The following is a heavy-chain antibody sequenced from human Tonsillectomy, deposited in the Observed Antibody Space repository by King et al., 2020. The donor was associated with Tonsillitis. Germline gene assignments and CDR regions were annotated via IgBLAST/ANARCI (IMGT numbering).Heavy chain of an antibody. CDR1: GFTFSSYS. Sequence: VQLVESGGGLVQPGGSLRLSCAASGFTFSSYSMNWVRQAPGKGLEWVSYISSSSSTIYYADSVKGRFTISRDNAKNSLYLQMNSLRAEDTAVYYCARSTFGMDVGGRGTTVPVSS. V-gene: IGHV3-48*01. J-gene: IGHJ6*04. CDR3: ARSTFGMDV. CDR2: ISSSSSTI. D-gene: IGHD2/OR15-2a*01.